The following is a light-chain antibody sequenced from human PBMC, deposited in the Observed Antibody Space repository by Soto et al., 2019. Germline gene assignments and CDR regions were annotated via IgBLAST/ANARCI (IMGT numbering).Light chain of an antibody. J-gene: IGKJ5*01. V-gene: IGKV3-11*01. CDR3: QQGSYSPRIT. Sequence: EVVLTQSPETLSLSPGEPATRSCRASQSVDRYVAWYQQKVGQAPRLLIYDASNRATGIPARFSGSGSGTDFTLTISCLEREESGVYHCQQGSYSPRITSGEGTRLEIK. CDR1: QSVDRY. CDR2: DAS.